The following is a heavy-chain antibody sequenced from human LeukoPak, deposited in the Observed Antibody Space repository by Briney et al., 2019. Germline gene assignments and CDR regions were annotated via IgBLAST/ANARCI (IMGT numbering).Heavy chain of an antibody. CDR1: GYTFTGYY. D-gene: IGHD2-15*01. Sequence: GASVKVSCKASGYTFTGYYMHWVRQAPGQGLEWMGWINPNSGGTNYAQKSQGWVTMTRDTSISTAYMELSRLRSDDTAVYYCARESYCSGGSCYSGWFDPWGQGTLVTVSS. CDR3: ARESYCSGGSCYSGWFDP. CDR2: INPNSGGT. J-gene: IGHJ5*02. V-gene: IGHV1-2*04.